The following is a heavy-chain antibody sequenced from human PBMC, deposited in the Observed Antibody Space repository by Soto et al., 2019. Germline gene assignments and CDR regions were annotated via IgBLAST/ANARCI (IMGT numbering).Heavy chain of an antibody. CDR2: IYYSGST. Sequence: PSETLSLTCTVSGGSISSYYWSWIRQPPGKGLEWIGYIYYSGSTNYNPSLKSRVTISVDTSKNQFSLKLSSVTAADTAVYYCARQIHSEDDYWGQGTSVTVSS. CDR1: GGSISSYY. J-gene: IGHJ4*02. D-gene: IGHD5-18*01. V-gene: IGHV4-59*08. CDR3: ARQIHSEDDY.